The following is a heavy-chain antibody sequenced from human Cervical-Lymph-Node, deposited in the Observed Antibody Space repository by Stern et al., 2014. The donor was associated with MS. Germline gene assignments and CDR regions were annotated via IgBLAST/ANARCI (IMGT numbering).Heavy chain of an antibody. Sequence: VQLVESGPGLVKPSETLSLTCTVSGASLSSDYWSWIRQPPGKGLEWIGYIYYSGSTNYNPSLKSRVTISLDTSKNQFSLRLNSVTAADTAVYYCARQHRSDSYSLHFDSWGQGTLVTVSS. CDR2: IYYSGST. D-gene: IGHD3-10*01. CDR3: ARQHRSDSYSLHFDS. V-gene: IGHV4-59*08. J-gene: IGHJ4*02. CDR1: GASLSSDY.